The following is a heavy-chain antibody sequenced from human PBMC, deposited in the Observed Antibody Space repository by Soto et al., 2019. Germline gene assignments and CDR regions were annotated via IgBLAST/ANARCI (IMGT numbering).Heavy chain of an antibody. CDR1: GFTFSSYW. CDR2: INSDGSST. Sequence: GGSLRLSCAASGFTFSSYWMHWVRQAPGKGLVWVSRINSDGSSTSYADSVKGRFTISRDNAKNTLYLQMNSLRAEDTAVYYCARANDILPGPFDYWGQGTLVTVSS. V-gene: IGHV3-74*01. CDR3: ARANDILPGPFDY. D-gene: IGHD3-9*01. J-gene: IGHJ4*02.